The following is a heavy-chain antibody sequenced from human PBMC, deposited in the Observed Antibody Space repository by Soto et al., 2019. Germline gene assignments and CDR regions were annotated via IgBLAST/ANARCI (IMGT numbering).Heavy chain of an antibody. V-gene: IGHV6-1*01. J-gene: IGHJ4*01. CDR1: GDSVSSNSAG. Sequence: TLALTCAITGDSVSSNSAGWSWVRQSPSRGLEWLGRTYYRSKWYYEYAVSVRGRITINPDTSKNQYSLQLNSVTPEDTAVYFCARGEQYSGRIFDYRGQGTLVTVSS. CDR3: ARGEQYSGRIFDY. D-gene: IGHD1-26*01. CDR2: TYYRSKWYY.